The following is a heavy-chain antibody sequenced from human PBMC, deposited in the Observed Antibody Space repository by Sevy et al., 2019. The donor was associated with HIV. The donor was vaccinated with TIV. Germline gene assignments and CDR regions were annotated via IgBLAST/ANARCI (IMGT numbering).Heavy chain of an antibody. V-gene: IGHV3-30*04. J-gene: IGHJ4*02. D-gene: IGHD1-26*01. CDR1: GFSFSDYA. CDR2: ISYDGRNK. CDR3: ARDLPHLLPWELSRGSDY. Sequence: GGSLRLSCAAPGFSFSDYAMHWVRQSPGKGLEWVAMISYDGRNKDYADFVKGRFTLSRDNSKNTLFLQMNSLTTEDTAVYYCARDLPHLLPWELSRGSDYWGQGTLVTVSS.